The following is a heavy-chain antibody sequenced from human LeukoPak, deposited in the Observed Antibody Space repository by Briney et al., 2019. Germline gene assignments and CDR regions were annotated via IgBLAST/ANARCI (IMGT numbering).Heavy chain of an antibody. CDR2: IQNDGNDK. Sequence: GGSLRLSCAASGLTFSTYGMHWVRQAPGKGLEWVAFIQNDGNDKYYADSVKGRFTISKDNSKNTVDLQMNGLRAEDTAVYYCARVSNYYDSSGYYGWVRGYFDYWGQGTLVTVSS. J-gene: IGHJ4*02. V-gene: IGHV3-30*02. CDR1: GLTFSTYG. CDR3: ARVSNYYDSSGYYGWVRGYFDY. D-gene: IGHD3-22*01.